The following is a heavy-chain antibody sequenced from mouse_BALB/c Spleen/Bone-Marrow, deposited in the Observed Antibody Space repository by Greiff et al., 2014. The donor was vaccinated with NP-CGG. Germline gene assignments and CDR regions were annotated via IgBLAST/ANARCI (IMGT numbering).Heavy chain of an antibody. CDR2: ILPGSGST. V-gene: IGHV1-9*01. CDR3: ARLGIRSFDY. J-gene: IGHJ2*01. Sequence: QVQLKESGADLMKPGASVKISCKATGYRFNSYWIEWVKQRPGHGLEGIGGILPGSGSTNFNEKFKGKATFTAYTSSNTAYMQISSLTSEDSAVYYCARLGIRSFDYWGQGTTLTVSS. CDR1: GYRFNSYW. D-gene: IGHD3-1*01.